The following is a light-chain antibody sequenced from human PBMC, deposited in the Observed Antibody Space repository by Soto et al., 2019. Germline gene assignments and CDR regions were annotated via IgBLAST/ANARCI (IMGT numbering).Light chain of an antibody. CDR2: EVT. CDR3: CSNAGDNPYV. Sequence: QSALTQPPSASGSPGQSVTISCTGTSSDVGGYNYVSWYQQHPGKAPKLMIYEVTKRPSGVPDRFSGSKSGNTASLTVSGLQAEDEAAYFCCSNAGDNPYVLGNGTKVTVL. V-gene: IGLV2-8*01. CDR1: SSDVGGYNY. J-gene: IGLJ1*01.